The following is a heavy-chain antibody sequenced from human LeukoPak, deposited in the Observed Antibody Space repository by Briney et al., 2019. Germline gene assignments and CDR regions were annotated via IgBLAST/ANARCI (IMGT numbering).Heavy chain of an antibody. J-gene: IGHJ4*02. CDR1: GFTFNIYS. Sequence: GGSLRLPCTASGFTFNIYSMSWVRQAPGKGLEWVSSISSSSSSIYYADSLKGQFTISRDNAKNSLYLQMNNLRAEDTAVYYCARGPSCSSVSCYTTGLFDYWGRGTLVTVSS. CDR3: ARGPSCSSVSCYTTGLFDY. D-gene: IGHD2-15*01. CDR2: ISSSSSSI. V-gene: IGHV3-21*01.